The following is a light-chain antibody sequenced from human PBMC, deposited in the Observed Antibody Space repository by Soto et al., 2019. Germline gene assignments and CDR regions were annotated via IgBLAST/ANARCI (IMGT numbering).Light chain of an antibody. CDR1: SSNIGSNY. V-gene: IGLV1-47*01. CDR3: AAWADSLSGHWV. CDR2: RNN. J-gene: IGLJ3*02. Sequence: QSVLTQPPSASGTPGQRVTISCSGSSSNIGSNYVYWYQQLPGTAPKLLIYRNNQRPSGVPDRFSGSKSGTSASLAISGLRSEDEADYYCAAWADSLSGHWVFGGGTKVTVL.